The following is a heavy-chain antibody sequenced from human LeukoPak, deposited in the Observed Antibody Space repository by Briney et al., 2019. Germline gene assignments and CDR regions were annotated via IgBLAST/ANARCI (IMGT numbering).Heavy chain of an antibody. V-gene: IGHV4-59*08. CDR1: GGSISSYY. CDR3: ARHRDYYDS. CDR2: IYYSGST. J-gene: IGHJ4*01. Sequence: SETLSLTCTVSGGSISSYYWSWIRQPPGKGLEWIGYIYYSGSTNYNPSLKSRVTMSADTSKNQFSLKLSSVTAADTAVYFCARHRDYYDSWGHGTLVTVSS. D-gene: IGHD3-22*01.